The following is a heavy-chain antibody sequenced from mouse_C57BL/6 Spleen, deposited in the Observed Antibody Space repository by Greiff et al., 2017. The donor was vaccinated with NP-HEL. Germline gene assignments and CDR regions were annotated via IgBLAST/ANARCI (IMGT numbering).Heavy chain of an antibody. CDR1: GYTFTDYY. CDR2: INPNNGGT. Sequence: EVQLQQSGPELVKPGASVKISCKASGYTFTDYYMNWVKQSHGKSLEWIGDINPNNGGTSYNQKFKGKATLTVDKSSSTAYMELRSLTSEDSAVYYCASQKWDSGNPWFAYWGQGTLVTVSA. J-gene: IGHJ3*01. V-gene: IGHV1-26*01. D-gene: IGHD2-1*01. CDR3: ASQKWDSGNPWFAY.